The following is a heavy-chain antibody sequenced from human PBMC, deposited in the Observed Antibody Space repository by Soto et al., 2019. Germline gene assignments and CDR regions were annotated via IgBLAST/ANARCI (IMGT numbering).Heavy chain of an antibody. CDR2: INPSGGST. V-gene: IGHV1-46*01. J-gene: IGHJ6*02. Sequence: ASVKVSCKASGYTFTSYYMHWVRQAPGQGLEWMGIINPSGGSTSYAQKFQGRVTMTRDTSTSTVYMELSSLRSEDTAVYYCARDVVVVAAIYYYYGMDVWGQGTTVTVSS. CDR3: ARDVVVVAAIYYYYGMDV. D-gene: IGHD2-15*01. CDR1: GYTFTSYY.